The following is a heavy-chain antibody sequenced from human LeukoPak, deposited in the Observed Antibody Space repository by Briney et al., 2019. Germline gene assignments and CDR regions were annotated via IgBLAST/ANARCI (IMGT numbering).Heavy chain of an antibody. Sequence: GGSLRLSCAASGFIFSDYYMSWIRQAPGKGLNWVSYISGSGTITYYADSLKGRFTISRDNAKNSLFLQMDSLRAEDTAVYYCVRILEGYSYYMDAWGKGTTVIVSS. CDR3: VRILEGYSYYMDA. CDR2: ISGSGTIT. CDR1: GFIFSDYY. V-gene: IGHV3-11*04. J-gene: IGHJ6*03.